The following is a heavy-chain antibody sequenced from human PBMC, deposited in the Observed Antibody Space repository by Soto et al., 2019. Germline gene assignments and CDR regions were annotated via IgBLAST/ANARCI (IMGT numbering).Heavy chain of an antibody. CDR3: ASIDQILTGSYFYGMDV. J-gene: IGHJ6*02. CDR2: IPPIFGTA. D-gene: IGHD3-9*01. Sequence: QVQLVQSGAEVKKPGSSVKVSCKASGGTFSRHGISWVRQAPGQGLEWLGGIPPIFGTANYPQKVQGRVTITADESTSTAYMELSSLRSEDTAVYYCASIDQILTGSYFYGMDVWGQGTTVTVSS. CDR1: GGTFSRHG. V-gene: IGHV1-69*12.